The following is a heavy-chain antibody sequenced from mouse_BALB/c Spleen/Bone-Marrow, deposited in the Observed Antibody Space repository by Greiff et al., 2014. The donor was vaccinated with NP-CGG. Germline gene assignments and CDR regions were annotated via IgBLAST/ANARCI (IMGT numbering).Heavy chain of an antibody. CDR2: INPSNGGT. CDR1: GYTFTSYY. V-gene: IGHV1S81*02. D-gene: IGHD1-1*01. Sequence: QVQLQQSGAELVKPGASVKLSCKASGYTFTSYYMYWVKQRPGQGLEWIGGINPSNGGTNFNEKFKSKATLTVDKSSSTAYMQLSSLTSEDSAVYYCTRDHYCYGSSYWYFDVWGAGTTVTVSS. CDR3: TRDHYCYGSSYWYFDV. J-gene: IGHJ1*01.